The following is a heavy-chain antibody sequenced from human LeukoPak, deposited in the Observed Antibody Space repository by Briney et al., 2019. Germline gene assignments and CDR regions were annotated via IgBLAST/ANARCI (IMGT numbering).Heavy chain of an antibody. CDR3: ARSLRGVNFDY. CDR1: GGSISSHY. J-gene: IGHJ4*02. D-gene: IGHD3-10*01. V-gene: IGHV4-59*11. Sequence: SETLSLTCTVSGGSISSHYWSWIRQPPGKGLEWIGYIYYSGSTNYSPSLKSRVTISVDTSKNQFSLKLSSVTAADTAVYYCARSLRGVNFDYWGQGTLVTVSS. CDR2: IYYSGST.